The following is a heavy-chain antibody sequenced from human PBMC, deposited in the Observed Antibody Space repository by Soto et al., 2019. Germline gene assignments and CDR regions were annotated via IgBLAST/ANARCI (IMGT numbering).Heavy chain of an antibody. CDR2: ISSSSSYI. V-gene: IGHV3-21*01. Sequence: GGSLRLSCAASGFTFSSYSMNWVRQAPGKGLEWVSSISSSSSYIYYADSVKGRFTISRDNAKNSLYLQMNSLRAEDTAVYYCARDRGSSRWPPYYGMDVWGQGTTVTVSS. J-gene: IGHJ6*02. CDR3: ARDRGSSRWPPYYGMDV. D-gene: IGHD6-13*01. CDR1: GFTFSSYS.